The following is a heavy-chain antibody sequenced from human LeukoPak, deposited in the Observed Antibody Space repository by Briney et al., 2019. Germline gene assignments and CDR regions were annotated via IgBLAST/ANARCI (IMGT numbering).Heavy chain of an antibody. D-gene: IGHD6-13*01. V-gene: IGHV3-7*01. CDR1: GFTFSSYG. J-gene: IGHJ4*02. Sequence: PRGSLRLSCAASGFTFSSYGMHWVRQAPGKVLEWVATIKPDGSEKNYVDSVKGRFTISRDNSKNSLYLQMGSLRAEDTAVYFCSRDMAYSTFDYWGQGTLVTVSS. CDR2: IKPDGSEK. CDR3: SRDMAYSTFDY.